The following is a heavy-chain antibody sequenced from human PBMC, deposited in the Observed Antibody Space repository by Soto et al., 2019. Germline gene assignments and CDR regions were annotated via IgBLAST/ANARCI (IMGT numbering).Heavy chain of an antibody. J-gene: IGHJ6*02. CDR3: VRQGSDYRHGLVDV. Sequence: QVQLQQSGPRLVKPSETLSLTCTVSSGPDRSHNWGWIRQPPGRGLEWIGYVYYTGDTAYNPSLRGRVTISADTSTNDISLTLNSVTAADTAVYYCVRQGSDYRHGLVDVWGRGTTVSVSS. V-gene: IGHV4-59*08. CDR1: SGPDRSHN. CDR2: VYYTGDT. D-gene: IGHD1-26*01.